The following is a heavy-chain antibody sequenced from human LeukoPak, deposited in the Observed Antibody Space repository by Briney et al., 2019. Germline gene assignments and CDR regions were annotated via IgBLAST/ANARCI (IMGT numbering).Heavy chain of an antibody. CDR3: VREILYCSGGSCYRGPFDN. CDR1: GGSISSYY. Sequence: SETLSLTCTVSGGSISSYYWSWIRQPPGKGLEWIGYIFHRGGTSYNPSLKSRILFSVDTSQNQFSLKLNSVTAADTAVYYCVREILYCSGGSCYRGPFDNWGQGTLVTVSA. V-gene: IGHV4-30-4*08. D-gene: IGHD2-15*01. CDR2: IFHRGGT. J-gene: IGHJ4*02.